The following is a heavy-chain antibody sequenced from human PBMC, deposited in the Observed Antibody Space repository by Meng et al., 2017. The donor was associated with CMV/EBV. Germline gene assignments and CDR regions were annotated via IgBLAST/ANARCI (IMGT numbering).Heavy chain of an antibody. CDR3: ARGNGVAHDY. J-gene: IGHJ4*02. D-gene: IGHD3-3*01. CDR2: INAGDGNR. V-gene: IGHV1-3*01. CDR1: GYTFTGYG. Sequence: QVQLVQSGAEVKKPGASVKVSCKASGYTFTGYGIHWVRQAPGKRLEWMGWINAGDGNRKYSQKFQDRVTITRDTSASTAYMELSSLSSEDTAVYYCARGNGVAHDYWGQGTLVTVSS.